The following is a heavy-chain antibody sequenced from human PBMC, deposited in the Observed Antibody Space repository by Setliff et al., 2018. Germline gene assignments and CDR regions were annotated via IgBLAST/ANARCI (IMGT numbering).Heavy chain of an antibody. D-gene: IGHD3-22*01. J-gene: IGHJ5*02. CDR3: AHFTVGYDISGYLFS. CDR2: IFWDDDK. Sequence: SGPTLVNPTETLTLTCTFSGFSLSTNTVGVGWIRQPPGKALEWLAVIFWDDDKRYSPALQHRLTTNKDTSKNQVVLTMANVDPVDTATYYCAHFTVGYDISGYLFSWGQGTLVTVSS. V-gene: IGHV2-5*02. CDR1: GFSLSTNTVG.